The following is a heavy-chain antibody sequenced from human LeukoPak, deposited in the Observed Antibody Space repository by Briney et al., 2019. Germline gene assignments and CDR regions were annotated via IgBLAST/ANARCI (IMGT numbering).Heavy chain of an antibody. CDR3: ARDQRQGDAFDI. CDR1: GYTFTVYY. V-gene: IGHV1-46*01. J-gene: IGHJ3*02. Sequence: VASVKVSCKASGYTFTVYYMHWVRQAPGQGLEWMGIINPNGGTTNYAQKFQGRVTMTRDTSTSTVYMELSSLRSEDTAVYYCARDQRQGDAFDIWGQGTMVTVSS. CDR2: INPNGGTT. D-gene: IGHD6-25*01.